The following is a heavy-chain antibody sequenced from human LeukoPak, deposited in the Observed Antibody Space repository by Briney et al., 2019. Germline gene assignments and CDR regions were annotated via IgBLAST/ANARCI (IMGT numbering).Heavy chain of an antibody. CDR3: SKRTYGDYGIDY. V-gene: IGHV3-23*01. CDR1: GFTFSSYA. J-gene: IGHJ4*02. CDR2: ISGSGGST. D-gene: IGHD4-17*01. Sequence: GGSLRLSCAASGFTFSSYAMSWVRQAPGKGLEWVSAISGSGGSTYYADSVKGRFTISRDNSKNTLYLQMNSLRAEDTAVYYCSKRTYGDYGIDYWGQGTLVTVSS.